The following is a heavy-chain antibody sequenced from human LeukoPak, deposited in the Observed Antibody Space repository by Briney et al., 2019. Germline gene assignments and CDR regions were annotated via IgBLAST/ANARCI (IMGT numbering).Heavy chain of an antibody. CDR3: ARRLAYYYGSGSYYPDY. V-gene: IGHV4-34*01. Sequence: SETLSLTCAVYGGSFSGYYWSWIRQPPGKGLEWIGEINHSGSTNYNPSLKSRVTISVDTSKNQFSLKLSPVTAADTAVYYCARRLAYYYGSGSYYPDYWGQGTLVTVSS. CDR1: GGSFSGYY. CDR2: INHSGST. J-gene: IGHJ4*02. D-gene: IGHD3-10*01.